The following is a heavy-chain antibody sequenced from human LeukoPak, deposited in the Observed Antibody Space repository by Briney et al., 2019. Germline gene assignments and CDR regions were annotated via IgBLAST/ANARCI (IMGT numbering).Heavy chain of an antibody. CDR2: INHSGST. Sequence: SETLSLTCAVYGGSFSGYYWSWIRQPPGNGLEWIGEINHSGSTNYNPSLKSRVTISVDTSKTQFSLKLSSVTAAATAVYYCARSTLVPAAKRIRYYFDYWGQGTLVTVSS. CDR3: ARSTLVPAAKRIRYYFDY. J-gene: IGHJ4*02. D-gene: IGHD2-2*01. CDR1: GGSFSGYY. V-gene: IGHV4-34*01.